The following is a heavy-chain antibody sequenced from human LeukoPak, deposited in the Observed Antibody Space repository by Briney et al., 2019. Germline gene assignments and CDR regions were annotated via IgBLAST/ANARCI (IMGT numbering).Heavy chain of an antibody. CDR3: ARGYYPPRWYFDL. D-gene: IGHD3-10*01. CDR1: GGSFSSYS. CDR2: IIEKGNA. J-gene: IGHJ2*01. V-gene: IGHV4-34*01. Sequence: PSETLSLTCALYGGSFSSYSWSWTWIRQTPEKGLEWIGEIIEKGNANYNPSLKSRVTIDLDTSKNQFSLKLTSMTAADTAIYYCARGYYPPRWYFDLWGRGTLVTVSS.